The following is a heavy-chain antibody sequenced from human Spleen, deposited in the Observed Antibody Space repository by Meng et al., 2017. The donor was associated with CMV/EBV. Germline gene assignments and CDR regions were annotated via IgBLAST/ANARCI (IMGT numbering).Heavy chain of an antibody. D-gene: IGHD1-26*01. Sequence: GESLKISCAASGFTFSSYWMSWVRQAPGKGLEWVANIKQDGSEKYYVDSVKGRFTISRDNAKNSLYLQMNSLRAEDTAVYYCAWGATSAFDIWGQGTMVTVSS. CDR2: IKQDGSEK. J-gene: IGHJ3*02. V-gene: IGHV3-7*04. CDR3: AWGATSAFDI. CDR1: GFTFSSYW.